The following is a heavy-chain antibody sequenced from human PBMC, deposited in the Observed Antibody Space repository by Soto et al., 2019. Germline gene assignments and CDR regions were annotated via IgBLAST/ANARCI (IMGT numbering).Heavy chain of an antibody. V-gene: IGHV3-73*01. CDR1: GFTFSGSA. J-gene: IGHJ4*02. CDR2: IRSKANSYAT. Sequence: GGSLRLSCAASGFTFSGSAMHWVRQASGKGQEWVGRIRSKANSYATAYAASVKGRFTISRDDSKNTAYLQMNSLKTEDTAVYYCTSPSPTLVAKTYWGQGTLVTVSS. CDR3: TSPSPTLVAKTY. D-gene: IGHD2-15*01.